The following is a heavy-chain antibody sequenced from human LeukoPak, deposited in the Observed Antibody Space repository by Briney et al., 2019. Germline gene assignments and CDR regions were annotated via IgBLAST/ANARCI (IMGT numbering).Heavy chain of an antibody. CDR3: AREGYCSSTSCYLPLDY. V-gene: IGHV3-33*01. Sequence: QSGGSLRLSCVTSGFTFKTYHMPWVRQAPGKGLEWVGVIWYRVTDNDYADSVKGRFTISRDDSKNTLYLQMNSLRAEDTAVYYCAREGYCSSTSCYLPLDYWGQGTLVTVSS. CDR1: GFTFKTYH. D-gene: IGHD2-2*01. CDR2: IWYRVTDN. J-gene: IGHJ4*02.